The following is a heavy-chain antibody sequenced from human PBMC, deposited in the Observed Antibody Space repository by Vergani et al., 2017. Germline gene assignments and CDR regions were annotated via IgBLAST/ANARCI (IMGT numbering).Heavy chain of an antibody. Sequence: EVQLVESGGGLIHPGGSLRLSCEGSGFSFSGYWMHWVRQSPEKGLVWVSRIKSDGSITNYADSVKGRFTISRDNAKNTLYLEMNSLRGDDTAIYYCVKSGSSDPRYSWIDQWGQGTLVTVSA. J-gene: IGHJ5*02. CDR3: VKSGSSDPRYSWIDQ. CDR1: GFSFSGYW. V-gene: IGHV3-74*01. D-gene: IGHD1-1*01. CDR2: IKSDGSIT.